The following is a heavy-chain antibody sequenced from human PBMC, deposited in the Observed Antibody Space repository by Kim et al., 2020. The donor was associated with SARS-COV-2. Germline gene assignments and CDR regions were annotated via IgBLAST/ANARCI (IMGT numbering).Heavy chain of an antibody. CDR2: ISSSGGST. CDR3: AKVRGSLLSYYYYGMDV. Sequence: GGSLRLSCAASGFTFSSYAMSWVRQAPGKGLEWVSAISSSGGSTYYADSVKGRFTISRDNSKNSLYLQMNSLRAEDTAVYYCAKVRGSLLSYYYYGMDVWGQGTTVTVSS. D-gene: IGHD1-1*01. V-gene: IGHV3-23*01. J-gene: IGHJ6*02. CDR1: GFTFSSYA.